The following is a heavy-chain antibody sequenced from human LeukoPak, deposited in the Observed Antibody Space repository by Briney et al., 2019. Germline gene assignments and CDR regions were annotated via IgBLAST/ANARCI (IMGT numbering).Heavy chain of an antibody. CDR3: AKDGGLWVSAHWGDS. D-gene: IGHD7-27*01. J-gene: IGHJ4*02. Sequence: GGSLRLSCAASGLTFSSYTMSWVRQAPGKGLEWVSTITTSDGNTYYADSVKGRFTVSRDNSKNTLYLQMNSLRAEDTAVYYCAKDGGLWVSAHWGDSWGRGTLVTVSS. V-gene: IGHV3-23*01. CDR2: ITTSDGNT. CDR1: GLTFSSYT.